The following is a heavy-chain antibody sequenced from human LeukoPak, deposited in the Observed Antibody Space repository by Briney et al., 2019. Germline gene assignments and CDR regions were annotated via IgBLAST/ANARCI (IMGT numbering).Heavy chain of an antibody. CDR1: GFTFSIYA. J-gene: IGHJ4*02. CDR2: ISFDGNNN. CDR3: ARAGLGASADI. D-gene: IGHD6-13*01. Sequence: GGSLRLSCAASGFTFSIYAMHWVRQAPGKGLEWVAIISFDGNNNYYADSVKGRFTISRDNSKNTLYLQMNSLRAGDTAVYYCARAGLGASADIWGPGTLVTVSS. V-gene: IGHV3-30-3*01.